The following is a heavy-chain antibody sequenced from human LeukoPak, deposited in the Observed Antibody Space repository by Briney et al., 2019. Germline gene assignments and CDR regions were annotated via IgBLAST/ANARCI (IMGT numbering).Heavy chain of an antibody. CDR3: ARGTSNYDFWSGYYPTPTSYYRMDV. Sequence: ASVKVSCKASGGTFSSYAISWVRQAPGQGLEWMGGIIPIFGTANYAQKVQGRVTITADESTSTAYMELSSLRSEDAAVYYCARGTSNYDFWSGYYPTPTSYYRMDVWGQGTTVTVSS. V-gene: IGHV1-69*13. J-gene: IGHJ6*02. CDR1: GGTFSSYA. D-gene: IGHD3-3*01. CDR2: IIPIFGTA.